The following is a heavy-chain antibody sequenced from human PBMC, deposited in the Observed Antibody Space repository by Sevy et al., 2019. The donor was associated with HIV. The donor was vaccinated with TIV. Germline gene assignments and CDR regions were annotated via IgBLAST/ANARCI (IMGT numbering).Heavy chain of an antibody. V-gene: IGHV3-30*18. CDR2: ISYDGHNK. CDR1: GFTFSNFG. D-gene: IGHD1-20*01. CDR3: AKDEFITGTHGIDY. J-gene: IGHJ4*02. Sequence: GRSLRLSCVASGFTFSNFGMHWVRQAPGKGLQWVAVISYDGHNKYYADSVKGRLTISRDNSKKTLYMQMNSLRAEDTAVYYCAKDEFITGTHGIDYWGQGTLVTVSS.